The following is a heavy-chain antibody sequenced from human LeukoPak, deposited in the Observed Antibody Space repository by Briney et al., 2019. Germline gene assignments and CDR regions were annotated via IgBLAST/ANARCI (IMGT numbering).Heavy chain of an antibody. J-gene: IGHJ4*02. D-gene: IGHD6-13*01. CDR3: ARYLTFAYSSSLVHDY. Sequence: SVKVSCKASGGTFSSYAISWVRQAPGQGLEWMGGIIPIFGTANYAQKFQGRVTITTDESTSTAYMELSSLRSDDTAVYYCARYLTFAYSSSLVHDYWGQGTLVTVSS. CDR1: GGTFSSYA. CDR2: IIPIFGTA. V-gene: IGHV1-69*05.